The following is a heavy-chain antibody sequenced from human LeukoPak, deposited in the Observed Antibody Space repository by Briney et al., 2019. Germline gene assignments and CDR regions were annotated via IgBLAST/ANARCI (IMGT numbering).Heavy chain of an antibody. Sequence: SETLSHTCTVSGGSISSYYWSWIRQPPGKGLEWIGYIYTSGSTNYNPSLKSRVTMSVDTSKNQFSLKLSSVTAADTAVYYCARHGGESIVAMILHAFDIWGQGTMVTVSS. CDR3: ARHGGESIVAMILHAFDI. J-gene: IGHJ3*02. CDR2: IYTSGST. V-gene: IGHV4-4*09. D-gene: IGHD5-12*01. CDR1: GGSISSYY.